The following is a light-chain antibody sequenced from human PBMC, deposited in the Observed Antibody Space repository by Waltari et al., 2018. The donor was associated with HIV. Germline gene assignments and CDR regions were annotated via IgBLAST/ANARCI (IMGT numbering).Light chain of an antibody. Sequence: QSALTQPASVSGSPGQSITISCTGTSSNVGSDDLVSWYQQHPGEAPKLIIYEVTKRPPGVSISFSGSKSGNTASLTISGLQAEDEADYYCCSCPRSGIRYVFGTGTKVTVL. J-gene: IGLJ1*01. CDR2: EVT. CDR1: SSNVGSDDL. CDR3: CSCPRSGIRYV. V-gene: IGLV2-23*02.